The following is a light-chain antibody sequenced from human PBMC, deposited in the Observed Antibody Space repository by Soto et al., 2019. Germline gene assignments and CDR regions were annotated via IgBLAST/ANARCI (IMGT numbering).Light chain of an antibody. CDR1: QSVNSRY. CDR2: GAS. J-gene: IGKJ5*01. Sequence: IVLTHSPGTLSLSPGERATLSSRASQSVNSRYLAWYQQKAGQAPRLLIYGASSRATGIPDRFSGSGSGTEFTLTISSLQSEDFAVYYCQQYNDWPPITFGQGTRLEIK. CDR3: QQYNDWPPIT. V-gene: IGKV3-20*01.